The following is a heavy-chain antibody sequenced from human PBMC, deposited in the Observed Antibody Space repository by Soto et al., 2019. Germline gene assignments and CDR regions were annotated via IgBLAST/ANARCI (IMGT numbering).Heavy chain of an antibody. CDR2: ISGSGGST. CDR3: AKELGYCSGGSCYNFDY. J-gene: IGHJ4*02. V-gene: IGHV3-23*01. D-gene: IGHD2-15*01. Sequence: ESVGGLVQPGGSLRLSCAASGFTFSSYAMSWVRQAPGKGLEWVSAISGSGGSTYYADSVKGRFTISRDNSKNTLYLQMNSLRAEDTAVYYCAKELGYCSGGSCYNFDYWGQGTLVTVSS. CDR1: GFTFSSYA.